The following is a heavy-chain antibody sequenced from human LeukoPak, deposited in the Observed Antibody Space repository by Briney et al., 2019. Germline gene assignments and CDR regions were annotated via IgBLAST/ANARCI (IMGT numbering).Heavy chain of an antibody. D-gene: IGHD4-17*01. CDR2: IYYSGST. CDR3: ARQGDYGDFVAFDY. V-gene: IGHV4-59*08. CDR1: GGSISSYY. J-gene: IGHJ4*02. Sequence: SETLSLTCTVSGGSISSYYWSWIRQPPGKGLEWIGYIYYSGSTNYNPSLKSRVTISVDRSKNQFSLKLSSVTAADTAVYYCARQGDYGDFVAFDYWGQGTLVTVSS.